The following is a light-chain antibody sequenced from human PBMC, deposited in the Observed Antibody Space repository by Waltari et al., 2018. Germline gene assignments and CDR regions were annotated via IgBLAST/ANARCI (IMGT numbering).Light chain of an antibody. CDR3: QQYSSSPT. V-gene: IGKV3-20*01. CDR1: QDIGSTS. CDR2: GAS. Sequence: IVLTQSPGTLSLSLGERAPLSCRASQDIGSTSLAWYQQKPGQAPRLLIYGASRRATGIPDRFSGSGSGTDFTLTITRLEPEDFAVYSCQQYSSSPTFGQGTKVEI. J-gene: IGKJ1*01.